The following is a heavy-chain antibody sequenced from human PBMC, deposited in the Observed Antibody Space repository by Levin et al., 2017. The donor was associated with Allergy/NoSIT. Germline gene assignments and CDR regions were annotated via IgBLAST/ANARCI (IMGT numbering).Heavy chain of an antibody. D-gene: IGHD5-18*01. CDR3: ARVGFSYGYLLDY. CDR2: INHSGST. CDR1: GGSFSGYY. J-gene: IGHJ4*02. V-gene: IGHV4-34*01. Sequence: SCAVYGGSFSGYYWSWIRQPPGKGLEWIGEINHSGSTNYNPSLKSRVTISVDTSKNQFSLKLSSVTAADTAVYYCARVGFSYGYLLDYWGQGTLVTVSS.